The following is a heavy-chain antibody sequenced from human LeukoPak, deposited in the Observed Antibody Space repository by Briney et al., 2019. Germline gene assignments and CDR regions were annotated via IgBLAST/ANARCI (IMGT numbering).Heavy chain of an antibody. J-gene: IGHJ4*02. D-gene: IGHD5-18*01. CDR3: ARDHPDSYGPRGTEY. CDR2: INHSGST. V-gene: IGHV4-34*01. CDR1: GGSFSGYY. Sequence: SETLSLTCAVYGGSFSGYYWSWIRQPPGKGLEWIGEINHSGSTNYNPSLKSRVTISVDTSKNQFSLRLTSVTAADTAVYYCARDHPDSYGPRGTEYWGQGTLVTVSS.